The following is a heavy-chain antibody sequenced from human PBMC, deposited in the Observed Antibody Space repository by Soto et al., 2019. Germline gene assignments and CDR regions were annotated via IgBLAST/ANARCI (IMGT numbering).Heavy chain of an antibody. CDR3: ARDFRSSGWYVGWFDP. D-gene: IGHD6-19*01. Sequence: QVQLVESGGGVVQPGRSLRLSCAASGFTFSSYTMHWVRQAPGKGLEWVAVISYDGSNKYYADSVKGRFTISRDNSNNTLYLQMNSLRAEDTAVYYCARDFRSSGWYVGWFDPWGQGTLVTVSS. CDR2: ISYDGSNK. J-gene: IGHJ5*02. CDR1: GFTFSSYT. V-gene: IGHV3-30-3*01.